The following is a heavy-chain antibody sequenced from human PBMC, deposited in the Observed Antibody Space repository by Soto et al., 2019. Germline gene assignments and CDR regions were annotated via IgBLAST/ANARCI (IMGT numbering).Heavy chain of an antibody. D-gene: IGHD6-19*01. CDR3: ARDERIAVAGTGY. V-gene: IGHV3-23*01. CDR1: GFTFSNYA. CDR2: ISGPGGST. J-gene: IGHJ4*02. Sequence: EVQLLESGGGLVQPGGSLRLSCAASGFTFSNYAMTWVRQVAGKGLEWVSSISGPGGSTYYADSVKGRFTISRDNSKSTVYLEMNSLIAEDTALYYCARDERIAVAGTGYWGQGTLVTVTS.